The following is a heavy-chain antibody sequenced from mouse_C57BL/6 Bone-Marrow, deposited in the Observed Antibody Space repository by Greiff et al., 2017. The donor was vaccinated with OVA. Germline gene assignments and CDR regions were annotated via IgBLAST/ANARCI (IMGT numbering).Heavy chain of an antibody. J-gene: IGHJ2*01. CDR2: IYPGDGDT. Sequence: VKLMESGPELVKPGASVTISCKASGYAFSSSWMNWVKQRPGKGLEWIGRIYPGDGDTNYNGKFKGKATLTADKSSSTAYMQLSSLTSEDSAVYFCARSGWLLRENYFDYWGQGTTLTVSS. V-gene: IGHV1-82*01. D-gene: IGHD2-3*01. CDR1: GYAFSSSW. CDR3: ARSGWLLRENYFDY.